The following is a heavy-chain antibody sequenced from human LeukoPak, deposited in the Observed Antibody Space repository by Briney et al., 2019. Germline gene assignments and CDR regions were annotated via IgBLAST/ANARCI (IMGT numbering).Heavy chain of an antibody. Sequence: PGGSLRLSCAASGFTFSSYSMNWVRQAPGKGLEWVSSISSSSSYIYYADSVKGRFTISRDNAKNSLYLQMNSLRAEDTAVYYCARGALVVLPAAKSTFQHWGQGTLVTVSS. CDR3: ARGALVVLPAAKSTFQH. J-gene: IGHJ1*01. V-gene: IGHV3-21*01. D-gene: IGHD2-2*01. CDR1: GFTFSSYS. CDR2: ISSSSSYI.